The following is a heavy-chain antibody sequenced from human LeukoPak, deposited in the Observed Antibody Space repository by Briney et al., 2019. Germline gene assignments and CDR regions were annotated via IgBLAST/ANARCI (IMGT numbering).Heavy chain of an antibody. CDR3: ARVAPNRRYCSGGTCLNSFDY. J-gene: IGHJ4*02. CDR1: GYTFSSYG. Sequence: ASVKVSCKASGYTFSSYGISWVRQAPGQGLEWMGWISAYNSNTNYAQRLQGRVTMTTDTSTSTAYMELRSLRSDDTAVYYCARVAPNRRYCSGGTCLNSFDYWGQGTLVTVSS. V-gene: IGHV1-18*01. D-gene: IGHD2-15*01. CDR2: ISAYNSNT.